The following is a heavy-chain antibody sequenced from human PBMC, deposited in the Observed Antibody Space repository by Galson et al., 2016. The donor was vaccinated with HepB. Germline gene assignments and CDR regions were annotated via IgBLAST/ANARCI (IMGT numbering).Heavy chain of an antibody. CDR2: CSSSGNS. D-gene: IGHD4-17*01. CDR1: GVSINNSDYY. Sequence: SETLSLTCAVSGVSINNSDYYWGWIRQPPGKGLEWIGSCSSSGNSHYNPSLKSSVTISVDTSKNHFSLEMHSVTAADTAVYHCAVHDYGDNDFFDHWGQGNLVTVSS. CDR3: AVHDYGDNDFFDH. V-gene: IGHV4-39*01. J-gene: IGHJ4*02.